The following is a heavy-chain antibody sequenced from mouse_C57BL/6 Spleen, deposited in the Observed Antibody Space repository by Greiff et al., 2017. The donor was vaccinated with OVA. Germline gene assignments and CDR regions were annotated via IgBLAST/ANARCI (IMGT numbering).Heavy chain of an antibody. CDR3: ASYGCDAGWFAD. CDR1: GYTFTSYW. D-gene: IGHD2-2*01. J-gene: IGHJ3*01. Sequence: QVQLQQSGAELVKPGASVKMSCKASGYTFTSYWITWVKQRPGQGLEWIGDIYPGSGSTNYNEKFKSKATLTVDTSSSTAFMQLNSLTAEDTAVYYCASYGCDAGWFADWGQGTLVTVSA. V-gene: IGHV1-55*01. CDR2: IYPGSGST.